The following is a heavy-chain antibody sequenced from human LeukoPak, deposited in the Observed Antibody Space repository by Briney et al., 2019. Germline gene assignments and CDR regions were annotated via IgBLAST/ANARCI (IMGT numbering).Heavy chain of an antibody. CDR2: IYYSGST. Sequence: SQTLSLTCTVSGGSISSGDYYWSWIRQPPGKGLEWIGYIYYSGSTYYNPSLKSRVTISVDTSKNQFSLKLSSVTAADTAVYYCARSEWEPRDFDYWGQGTLVTVSS. J-gene: IGHJ4*02. D-gene: IGHD1-26*01. CDR3: ARSEWEPRDFDY. CDR1: GGSISSGDYY. V-gene: IGHV4-30-4*01.